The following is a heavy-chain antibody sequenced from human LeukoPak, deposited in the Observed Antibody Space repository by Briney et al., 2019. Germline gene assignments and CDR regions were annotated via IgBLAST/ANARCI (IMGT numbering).Heavy chain of an antibody. CDR3: AKTDYGGD. V-gene: IGHV3-23*01. CDR2: ISGSTTYT. CDR1: GFTVSSNYA. D-gene: IGHD4-23*01. Sequence: GGSLRLSCAASGFTVSSNYAMTWVRQAPGKGLEWVSGISGSTTYTYYADSVKGRFTISRDNSMNTLYLQMNSLRAEDTAVYYCAKTDYGGDWGQGTLVTVSS. J-gene: IGHJ4*02.